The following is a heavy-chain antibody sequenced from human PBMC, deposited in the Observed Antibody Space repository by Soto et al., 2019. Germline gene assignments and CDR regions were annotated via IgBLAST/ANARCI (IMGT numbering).Heavy chain of an antibody. CDR2: ITPIFGTA. J-gene: IGHJ5*02. CDR1: GGTFSSYA. V-gene: IGHV1-69*06. CDR3: ARDYGDYDGWFDP. Sequence: SVKVSFKASGGTFSSYAISWLRQAPGQGLEWMGGITPIFGTANYAQKFQGRVTITAAKSTSTAYMELSSLRSEDTAVYYCARDYGDYDGWFDPWGQGTMVTVSS. D-gene: IGHD4-17*01.